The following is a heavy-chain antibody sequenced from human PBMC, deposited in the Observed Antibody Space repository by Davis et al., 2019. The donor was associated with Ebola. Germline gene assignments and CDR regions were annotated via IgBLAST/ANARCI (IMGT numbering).Heavy chain of an antibody. D-gene: IGHD3-22*01. Sequence: AASVKVSCKASGYTFTSYGISWVRQAPGQGLEWMGWISAYNGNTNYAQKLQGRVTMTTDTSTSTAYMELRSLRSDDTAVYYCARVLLRVTYDPSDWYFDLWGRGTLVTVSS. CDR1: GYTFTSYG. CDR3: ARVLLRVTYDPSDWYFDL. CDR2: ISAYNGNT. J-gene: IGHJ2*01. V-gene: IGHV1-18*04.